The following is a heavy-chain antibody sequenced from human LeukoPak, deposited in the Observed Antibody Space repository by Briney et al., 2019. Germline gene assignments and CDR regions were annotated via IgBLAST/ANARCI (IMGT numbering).Heavy chain of an antibody. CDR3: AKVRSGQTAFDAFDI. J-gene: IGHJ3*02. Sequence: GGSLRLSCAASGFTYSNYGMDWVRQAQGKGVEWVAFIQYDGSNKYYADSVKGRFTISRDNTKNTLYLQMNSLRAEDTAVYYCAKVRSGQTAFDAFDIWGQGTMVTVSS. CDR2: IQYDGSNK. V-gene: IGHV3-30*02. CDR1: GFTYSNYG. D-gene: IGHD5-12*01.